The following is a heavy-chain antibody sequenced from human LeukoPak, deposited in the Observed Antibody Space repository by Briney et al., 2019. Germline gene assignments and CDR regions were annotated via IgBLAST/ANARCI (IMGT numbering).Heavy chain of an antibody. CDR3: ARSLEVTIFGVVIKYGMDV. CDR1: GGSISSYY. D-gene: IGHD3-3*01. J-gene: IGHJ6*02. V-gene: IGHV4-4*07. Sequence: SETLSLTCTVSGGSISSYYWSWIRQPAGKGLEWIGRIYTSGSTNYNPSLKSRVTMSVDTSKNQFSLKLSSVTAADTAVYYCARSLEVTIFGVVIKYGMDVWGQGTTVTVSS. CDR2: IYTSGST.